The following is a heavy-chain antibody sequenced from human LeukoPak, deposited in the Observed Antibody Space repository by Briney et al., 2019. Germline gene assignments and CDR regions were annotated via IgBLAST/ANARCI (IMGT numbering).Heavy chain of an antibody. V-gene: IGHV3-23*01. CDR3: AKDNEFGSSGLSSFDY. J-gene: IGHJ4*02. Sequence: GGSLRLSCAASGFTFSSYAMSWVRQAPGKGLEWVSAIRGGGDRTHYADSVKGRFTISRDNSKNTLYLQMNSLRAEDTAVYYCAKDNEFGSSGLSSFDYWGQGTLVTVSS. CDR1: GFTFSSYA. D-gene: IGHD6-19*01. CDR2: IRGGGDRT.